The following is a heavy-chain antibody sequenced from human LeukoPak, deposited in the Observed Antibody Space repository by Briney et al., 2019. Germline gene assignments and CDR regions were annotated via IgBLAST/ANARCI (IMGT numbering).Heavy chain of an antibody. D-gene: IGHD3-3*01. V-gene: IGHV3-74*01. CDR2: INTDRSST. Sequence: GGSLRLSCAASGFTFSSYWMHWVRQAPGKGLVWVSRINTDRSSTSYADSVKGRFTISRDNAKNTLYLQMNSLRAEDTAVYYCAREADPPYYDFWSGPDYWGQGTLVTVSS. J-gene: IGHJ4*02. CDR3: AREADPPYYDFWSGPDY. CDR1: GFTFSSYW.